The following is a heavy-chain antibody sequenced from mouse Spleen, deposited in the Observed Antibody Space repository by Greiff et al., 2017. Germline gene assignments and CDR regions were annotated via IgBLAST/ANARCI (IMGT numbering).Heavy chain of an antibody. CDR1: GYTFTSYW. CDR3: AREITTVVGY. V-gene: IGHV1-69*01. Sequence: QVQLQQSGAELVMPGASVKLSCKASGYTFTSYWMHWVKQRPGQGLEWIGEIDPSDSYTNYNQKFKGKATLTVDKSSSTAYMQLSSLTSEDSAVYYCAREITTVVGYWGQGTTLTVSS. D-gene: IGHD1-1*01. CDR2: IDPSDSYT. J-gene: IGHJ2*01.